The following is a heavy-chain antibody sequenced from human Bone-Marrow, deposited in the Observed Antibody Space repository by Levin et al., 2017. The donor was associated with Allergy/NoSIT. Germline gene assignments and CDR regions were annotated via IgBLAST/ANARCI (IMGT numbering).Heavy chain of an antibody. CDR3: VKDIVLGNSSWALDF. V-gene: IGHV3-30*18. J-gene: IGHJ4*02. CDR2: ISYDGNDK. D-gene: IGHD6-13*01. CDR1: GFSFSAFG. Sequence: GESLKISCAASGFSFSAFGMHWVRQAPGKGLEWVAVISYDGNDKYYADSVKGRFTISRDTPKNTLHLQMNSLKTEDTAVYYSVKDIVLGNSSWALDFWGRGALVTVSS.